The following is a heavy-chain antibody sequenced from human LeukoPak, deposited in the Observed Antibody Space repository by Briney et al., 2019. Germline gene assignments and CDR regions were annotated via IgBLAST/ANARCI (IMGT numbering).Heavy chain of an antibody. CDR3: AKGGYSYGYNFDY. V-gene: IGHV3-21*01. CDR1: GFTFSSYS. J-gene: IGHJ4*02. CDR2: ISSSSSYI. D-gene: IGHD5-18*01. Sequence: PGGSLRLSCAASGFTFSSYSMNWVRQAPGKGLEWVSSISSSSSYIYYADSVKGRFTISRDNAKNSLYLQMNSLRAEDTAVYYCAKGGYSYGYNFDYWGQGTLVTVSS.